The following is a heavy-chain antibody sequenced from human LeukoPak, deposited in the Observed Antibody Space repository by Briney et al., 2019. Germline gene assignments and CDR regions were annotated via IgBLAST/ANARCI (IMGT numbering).Heavy chain of an antibody. CDR3: ARGGAATSILPRNAFDI. D-gene: IGHD2-21*01. V-gene: IGHV4-34*01. CDR1: GGSFSGYY. Sequence: PSETLSLTCAVYGGSFSGYYWSWIRQPPGKGLEWIGEINHSGSTNYNPSLKSRVTISVDTSKNQFSLKLGSVTAADTAVYYCARGGAATSILPRNAFDIWGQGTMVTVSS. CDR2: INHSGST. J-gene: IGHJ3*02.